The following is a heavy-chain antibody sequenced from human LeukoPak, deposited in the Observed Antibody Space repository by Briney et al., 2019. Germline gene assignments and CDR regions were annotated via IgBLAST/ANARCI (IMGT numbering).Heavy chain of an antibody. CDR1: GXSFSTSC. Sequence: GESLKISFKDSGXSFSTSCIGWVRQMPGKGLEWLGIIYPGDSHTRYSPSFQGQVTISVDKSISTVYLQWSSLKASDTAMYYCARCSANWFDPWGQGTLVTVSS. J-gene: IGHJ5*02. V-gene: IGHV5-51*01. CDR2: IYPGDSHT. D-gene: IGHD6-25*01. CDR3: ARCSANWFDP.